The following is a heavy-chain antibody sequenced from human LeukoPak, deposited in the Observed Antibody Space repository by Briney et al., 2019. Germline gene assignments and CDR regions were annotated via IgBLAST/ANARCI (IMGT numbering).Heavy chain of an antibody. CDR2: IYYSGST. CDR1: GGSISSGGYY. D-gene: IGHD4-23*01. V-gene: IGHV4-31*03. CDR3: ARCFRRWWGYDY. Sequence: PSETLSLTCTVSGGSISSGGYYWSWIRQHPGKGLEWFGYIYYSGSTYYNPSLKSRVTISVDTSKNQFSLKLSSVTAADTAVYYCARCFRRWWGYDYWGQGTLVTVSS. J-gene: IGHJ4*02.